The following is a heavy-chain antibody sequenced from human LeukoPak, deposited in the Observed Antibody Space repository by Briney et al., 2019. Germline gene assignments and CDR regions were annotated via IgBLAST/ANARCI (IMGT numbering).Heavy chain of an antibody. CDR2: INPNSGGT. CDR3: ARSGVGYFYDNTGYYPLDY. CDR1: GYTFTGYF. Sequence: ASVKVSCKAPGYTFTGYFMHWVRQAPGQGLEWMGWINPNSGGTNYAQNFQGRVTMTTDTSTSTAFMELRSLRSDDTAVYYCARSGVGYFYDNTGYYPLDYWGQGTLVTVSS. J-gene: IGHJ4*02. V-gene: IGHV1-2*02. D-gene: IGHD3-22*01.